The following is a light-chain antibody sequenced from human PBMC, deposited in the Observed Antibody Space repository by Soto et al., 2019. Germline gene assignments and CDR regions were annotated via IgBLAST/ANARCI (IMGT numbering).Light chain of an antibody. Sequence: EIVMTQSPATLSVSPGERATLSCRASQSVSSNLAWYQQKPGQAPRLLIYGASTRATCIPARFSGSGSGTDFTLTLSRLQSEDFAVYYWQQYNNSPPLTFGGGTKVEIK. CDR2: GAS. CDR3: QQYNNSPPLT. CDR1: QSVSSN. J-gene: IGKJ4*01. V-gene: IGKV3-15*01.